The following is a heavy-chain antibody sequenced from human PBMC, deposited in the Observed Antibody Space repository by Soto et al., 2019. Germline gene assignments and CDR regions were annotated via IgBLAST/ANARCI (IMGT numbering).Heavy chain of an antibody. J-gene: IGHJ4*02. D-gene: IGHD2-15*01. CDR3: VRGVARRSDY. Sequence: SQTLSLTCVSSGGSVSSDRAAWKWVRQSPSRGLEWLGRTYYRSKWKNDYALSVNSRITINPDTSKNQFSLQLNSVTPEDTAVYYCVRGVARRSDYWGPGTLLTVFS. CDR1: GGSVSSDRAA. CDR2: TYYRSKWKN. V-gene: IGHV6-1*01.